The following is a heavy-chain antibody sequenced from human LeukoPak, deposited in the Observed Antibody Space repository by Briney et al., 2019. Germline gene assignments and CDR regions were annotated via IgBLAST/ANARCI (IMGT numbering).Heavy chain of an antibody. J-gene: IGHJ4*02. D-gene: IGHD3-9*01. Sequence: GASVKVSCKASGYTFTGYYMHWVRQAPGQGLEWMGWINPNSGGTNYAQKFQGRVTMTEDTPTDTAYMELSSLRSEDTAVYYCATAQATYYDILTGYLYYFDYWGQGTLVTVSS. V-gene: IGHV1-2*02. CDR3: ATAQATYYDILTGYLYYFDY. CDR2: INPNSGGT. CDR1: GYTFTGYY.